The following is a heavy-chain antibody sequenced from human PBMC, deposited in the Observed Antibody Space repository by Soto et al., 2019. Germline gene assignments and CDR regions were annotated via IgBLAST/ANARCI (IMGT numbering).Heavy chain of an antibody. V-gene: IGHV4-34*01. CDR3: AARQGYCSSTSCRRYDYYYYYMDV. Sequence: SETLSLTCAVYGGSFSGYYWSWIRQPPGKGLEWIGEINHSGSTNYNPSLKSRVTISVDTSKNQFSLKLSSVTAADTAVYYCAARQGYCSSTSCRRYDYYYYYMDVWGKGTTVTVSS. CDR2: INHSGST. CDR1: GGSFSGYY. J-gene: IGHJ6*03. D-gene: IGHD2-2*01.